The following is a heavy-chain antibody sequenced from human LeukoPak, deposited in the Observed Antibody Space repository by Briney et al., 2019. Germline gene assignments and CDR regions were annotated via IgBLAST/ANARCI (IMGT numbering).Heavy chain of an antibody. CDR1: GFTFSSYS. Sequence: GGSLRLSCAASGFTFSSYSMNWVRQAPGKGLEWVSSISSSSSYIYYADSVKGRFTISRDNAKNSLYLQMNSLRAEDTAVYYCARDHGTYYYGSGSYYRVYWGQGTLVTVSS. J-gene: IGHJ4*02. CDR3: ARDHGTYYYGSGSYYRVY. D-gene: IGHD3-10*01. V-gene: IGHV3-21*01. CDR2: ISSSSSYI.